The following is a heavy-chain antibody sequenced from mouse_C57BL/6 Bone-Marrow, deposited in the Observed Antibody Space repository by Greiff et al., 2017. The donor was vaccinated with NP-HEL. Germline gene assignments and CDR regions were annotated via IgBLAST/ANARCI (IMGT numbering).Heavy chain of an antibody. D-gene: IGHD1-1*01. CDR3: ARHSTVVATRDIDY. J-gene: IGHJ2*01. CDR2: IYPRSGNT. Sequence: QVQLKESGAELARPGASVKLSCKASGYTFTSYGISWVKQRTGQGLEWIGEIYPRSGNTYYNEKFKGKATLTADKSSSTAYMELRSLTSEDSAVYFCARHSTVVATRDIDYWGQGTTLTVSS. V-gene: IGHV1-81*01. CDR1: GYTFTSYG.